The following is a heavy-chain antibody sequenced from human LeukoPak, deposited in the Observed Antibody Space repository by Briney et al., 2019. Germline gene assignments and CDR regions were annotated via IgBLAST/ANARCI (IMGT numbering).Heavy chain of an antibody. CDR2: VSGSGGST. CDR3: AKDLWDCSSTSCYWGSFDN. Sequence: GGSLRLSCAASGFTFSSYAMNWVRQAPRKGLEWVSAVSGSGGSTYFADSVKGRFTISRDNSKNTLYLQMNSLRAEDTAVYYCAKDLWDCSSTSCYWGSFDNWGQGTLVTVSS. D-gene: IGHD2-2*01. V-gene: IGHV3-23*01. J-gene: IGHJ4*02. CDR1: GFTFSSYA.